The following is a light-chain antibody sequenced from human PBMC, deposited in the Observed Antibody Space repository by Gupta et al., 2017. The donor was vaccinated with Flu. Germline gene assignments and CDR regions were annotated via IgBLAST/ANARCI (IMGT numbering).Light chain of an antibody. V-gene: IGLV2-14*01. CDR2: EVS. Sequence: QSALTQPVSVSGSPGQSITISCTGTSSDVGAYPYVSWYQQYPGKAPKLMIYEVSRRPSGVSHRFSGSKSGNTASLTISGLQTEDEADYYCNSYTTTTTPGVFGGGTKLTVL. CDR1: SSDVGAYPY. J-gene: IGLJ3*02. CDR3: NSYTTTTTPGV.